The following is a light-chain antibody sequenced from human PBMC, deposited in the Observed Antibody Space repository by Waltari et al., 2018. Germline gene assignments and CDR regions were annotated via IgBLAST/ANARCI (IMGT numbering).Light chain of an antibody. CDR1: QSITTY. Sequence: DIQMTQSPSSLSASIGDRVTITCLASQSITTYLNWYQQKPGKAPKLLIYAASSLQSGVPSRFSGSGSGTDFTLTISSLQPEDFATYSCQESYKTPPTFGGGTKVEIK. V-gene: IGKV1-39*01. CDR2: AAS. J-gene: IGKJ4*01. CDR3: QESYKTPPT.